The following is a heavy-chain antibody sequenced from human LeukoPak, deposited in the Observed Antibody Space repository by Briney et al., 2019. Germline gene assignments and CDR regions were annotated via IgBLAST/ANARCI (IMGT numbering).Heavy chain of an antibody. J-gene: IGHJ4*02. CDR3: ARDQNYYGSGLTPIDY. D-gene: IGHD3-10*01. CDR1: GYTFTSYG. Sequence: GASVKVSCKASGYTFTSYGISWVRQAPGQGLEWMGWISAYNGNTNYTQKLQGRVTMTTDTSTSTAYMELSRLRSDDTAVYYCARDQNYYGSGLTPIDYWGQGTLVTVSS. CDR2: ISAYNGNT. V-gene: IGHV1-18*01.